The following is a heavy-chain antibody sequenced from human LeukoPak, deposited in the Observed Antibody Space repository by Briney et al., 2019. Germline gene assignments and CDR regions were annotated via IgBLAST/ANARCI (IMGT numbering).Heavy chain of an antibody. Sequence: SETLSLTCTVSGGSISSYYWSWIRQPPGKGLEWIGYSYYSGSSNSNPSLKSRVTISVDTSKNQFSLKLNSVTAADTAVYYCARAPAYCGGDCYSPFDYWGQGTLVTVSS. D-gene: IGHD2-21*02. CDR1: GGSISSYY. CDR2: SYYSGSS. J-gene: IGHJ4*02. V-gene: IGHV4-59*01. CDR3: ARAPAYCGGDCYSPFDY.